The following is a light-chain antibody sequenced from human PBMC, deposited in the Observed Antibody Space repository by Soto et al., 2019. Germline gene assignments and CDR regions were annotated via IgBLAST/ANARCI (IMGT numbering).Light chain of an antibody. Sequence: DIQMTQSPSTLSASVGDRVTITCRASQSISSWLAWYQQKPGKASKLLIYKASSLESGVPSRFSGSGSGTEFTLTISSLQPDDFATYFCQHHNSYSQTFGQGTKVDIK. J-gene: IGKJ1*01. V-gene: IGKV1-5*03. CDR3: QHHNSYSQT. CDR1: QSISSW. CDR2: KAS.